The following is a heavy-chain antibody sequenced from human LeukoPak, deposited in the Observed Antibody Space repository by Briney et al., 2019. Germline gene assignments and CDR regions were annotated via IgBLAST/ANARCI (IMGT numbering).Heavy chain of an antibody. CDR1: GYTFTSYG. V-gene: IGHV1-18*01. CDR2: ISAYNGNT. D-gene: IGHD3-16*02. J-gene: IGHJ6*02. CDR3: ARGGLNHDYVWGSYPTGMDV. Sequence: ASVKVSCKASGYTFTSYGISWVRQAPGQGLEWMGWISAYNGNTNYAQKLQGRVTMTRNTSISTAYMELSSLRSEDTAVYYCARGGLNHDYVWGSYPTGMDVWGQGTTVTVSS.